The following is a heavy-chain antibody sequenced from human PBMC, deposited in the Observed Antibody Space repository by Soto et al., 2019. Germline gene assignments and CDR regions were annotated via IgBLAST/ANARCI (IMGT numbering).Heavy chain of an antibody. CDR1: GASISGYD. V-gene: IGHV4-34*01. D-gene: IGHD3-10*01. Sequence: PSETLSLTCAVSGASISGYDWSWIRHSPGKGQEWIGQINHRGSIRYSPSLESRLTISLDTSKNQFSLRLSSVTAADTAVYYCASLPRGVFGELLTLDVWGQGTAVTVSS. J-gene: IGHJ6*02. CDR2: INHRGSI. CDR3: ASLPRGVFGELLTLDV.